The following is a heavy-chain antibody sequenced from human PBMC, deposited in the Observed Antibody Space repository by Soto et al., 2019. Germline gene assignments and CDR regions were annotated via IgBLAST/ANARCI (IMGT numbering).Heavy chain of an antibody. CDR2: IIPILGIA. J-gene: IGHJ4*02. CDR3: ARDVEYPGSFCGVIDY. D-gene: IGHD2-21*01. Sequence: QVQLVQSGAEVKKPGSSVKVSCKASGGTFSSYTISWVRQAPGQGLEWMGRIIPILGIAHYAQKVQGRLTITADKSTSTAYMELSSLRSEDTAVDYCARDVEYPGSFCGVIDYWGQGTLVTVSS. V-gene: IGHV1-69*08. CDR1: GGTFSSYT.